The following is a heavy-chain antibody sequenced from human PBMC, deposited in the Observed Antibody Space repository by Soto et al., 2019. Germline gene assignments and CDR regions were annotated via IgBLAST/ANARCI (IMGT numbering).Heavy chain of an antibody. CDR1: GFIFTTSD. Sequence: EVQLVESEGGLVQPGGSLRLSCEASGFIFTTSDMSWVRQAPGKGLEWISSITITGDTTHYADSVKGRFTISRDNSRKTVDLQMNSLRVDEPAGYYCGEGGGGDHGYWGQGTLVAVSS. CDR2: ITITGDTT. CDR3: GEGGGGDHGY. D-gene: IGHD2-21*02. V-gene: IGHV3-23*04. J-gene: IGHJ4*02.